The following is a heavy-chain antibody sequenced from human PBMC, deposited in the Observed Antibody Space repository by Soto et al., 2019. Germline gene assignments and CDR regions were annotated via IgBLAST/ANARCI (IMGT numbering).Heavy chain of an antibody. Sequence: EAQLVESGGGLVQPGRSLRLSCAASGFTFDDFAMHWVRQAPGKGLEWVSGINWSGGSSGYSDSVKGRFTISRDNAQNSLSLQKDSLRVEDTALFYCVKANDQQLVEGWPFDMWGQGAKVTVS. CDR2: INWSGGSS. J-gene: IGHJ3*02. V-gene: IGHV3-9*01. CDR1: GFTFDDFA. D-gene: IGHD6-13*01. CDR3: VKANDQQLVEGWPFDM.